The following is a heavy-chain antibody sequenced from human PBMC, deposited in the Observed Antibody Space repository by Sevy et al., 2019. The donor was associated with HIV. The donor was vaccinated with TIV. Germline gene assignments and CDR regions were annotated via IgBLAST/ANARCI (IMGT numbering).Heavy chain of an antibody. D-gene: IGHD6-6*01. CDR1: GFTFSDYY. V-gene: IGHV3-11*06. J-gene: IGHJ1*01. CDR3: ARARMEYSSSLEYFQH. Sequence: GGSLRLSCAASGFTFSDYYINWIRQAPGKGLEWVSYISGSSSYIYYADSVKGRFTISRDNAKNSLYLQMNSLTAEDTAVYYCARARMEYSSSLEYFQHWGQGTLVTVSS. CDR2: ISGSSSYI.